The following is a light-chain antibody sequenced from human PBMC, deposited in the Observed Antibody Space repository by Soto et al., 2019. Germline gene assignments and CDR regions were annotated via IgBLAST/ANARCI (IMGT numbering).Light chain of an antibody. V-gene: IGLV2-14*01. CDR1: SVDIGSYNR. J-gene: IGLJ1*01. CDR2: EVT. CDR3: SSYTNINTRACV. Sequence: QSVLTQPASGSGSPGQTITISCTGTSVDIGSYNRVSWYQQHPGKAPKLIIYEVTDRPSGVSNRFSGSKSGNTASLTISGLQAEDEAEYYCSSYTNINTRACVFGTGTKVTVL.